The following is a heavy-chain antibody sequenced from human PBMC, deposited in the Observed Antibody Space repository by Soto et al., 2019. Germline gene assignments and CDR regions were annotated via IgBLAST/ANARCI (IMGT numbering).Heavy chain of an antibody. D-gene: IGHD4-17*01. J-gene: IGHJ4*02. CDR1: GFTFSSFA. CDR3: TRDMDYGDRAFGDY. CDR2: ISYDGSKK. V-gene: IGHV3-30-3*01. Sequence: QVQLVESGGGVVQPGRSLRLSCAASGFTFSSFAMYWVRQAPGKGLEWVAVISYDGSKKYYADSVKGRFTISRDNSKNTLYLKINGLRTEDTAVYYCTRDMDYGDRAFGDYWGQGTLVTVSS.